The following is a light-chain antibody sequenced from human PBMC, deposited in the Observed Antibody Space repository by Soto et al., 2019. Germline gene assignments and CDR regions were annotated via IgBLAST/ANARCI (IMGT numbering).Light chain of an antibody. CDR2: AAS. Sequence: DIQMTQSPSSLSASVGDRVTISCRASQSINSYLNWYRQKPGKAPKLLIYAASSLQSGVPSRFSGSGSGTDFTLTISSLQPEDFATYYCQQSYSAPPTFGQGTKVEIK. CDR3: QQSYSAPPT. V-gene: IGKV1-39*01. J-gene: IGKJ1*01. CDR1: QSINSY.